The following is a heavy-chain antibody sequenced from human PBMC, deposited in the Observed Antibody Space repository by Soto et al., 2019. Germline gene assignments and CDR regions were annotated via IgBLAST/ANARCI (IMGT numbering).Heavy chain of an antibody. CDR1: GYSFSSYW. CDR3: ARRTYTSGWRHYLDY. V-gene: IGHV5-51*01. Sequence: EECVTISCQVSGYSFSSYWIVWVLQMPGKGLEWMAFIDPHSDTRYSPSFEGQITISADKSISTAYLQWSSLKASDTAIYYCARRTYTSGWRHYLDYWGQGTLVTVSS. J-gene: IGHJ4*02. CDR2: IDPHSDT. D-gene: IGHD6-19*01.